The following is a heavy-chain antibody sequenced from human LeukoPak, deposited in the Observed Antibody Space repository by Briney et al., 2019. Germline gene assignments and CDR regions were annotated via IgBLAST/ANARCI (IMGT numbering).Heavy chain of an antibody. J-gene: IGHJ4*02. D-gene: IGHD3-22*01. CDR3: ARHRSGYQADY. V-gene: IGHV4-59*08. CDR2: IYYSGST. Sequence: PSETLSLTCTVSGGSISSYYWSWIRQPPGKGLEWIGYIYYSGSTNYNPSLKSRVTISVDTSKNQFSLKLSSVTAADTAVYYCARHRSGYQADYWGQGTLVTVSS. CDR1: GGSISSYY.